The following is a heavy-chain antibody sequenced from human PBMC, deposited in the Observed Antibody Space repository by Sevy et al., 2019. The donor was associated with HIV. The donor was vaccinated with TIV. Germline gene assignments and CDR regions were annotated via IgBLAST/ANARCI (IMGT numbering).Heavy chain of an antibody. CDR1: GYSFINYG. D-gene: IGHD3-10*01. J-gene: IGHJ4*02. CDR3: ARAQYFYDSVSYYPLRGASDY. CDR2: ISTYTSKT. Sequence: ASVMVSCMTSGYSFINYGITWVRQAPGQGLEWMGWISTYTSKTEYAEIFQGRVTMTTDTSTSTVYMELRSLRSDDTAVYFCARAQYFYDSVSYYPLRGASDYWGQGTLVTVSS. V-gene: IGHV1-18*01.